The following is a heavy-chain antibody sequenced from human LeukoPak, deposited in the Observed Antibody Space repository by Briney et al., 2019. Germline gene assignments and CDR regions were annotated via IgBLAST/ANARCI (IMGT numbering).Heavy chain of an antibody. J-gene: IGHJ4*02. CDR3: ARRSYSSGFYYFDY. CDR1: GGSITSYY. CDR2: IYYSGST. Sequence: PSETLSLTCTVSGGSITSYYWSWIRQSPGEGLEWIGYIYYSGSTNYNPSLKSRVTISVDTSKNQFSLKLSSVTAADTAVYYCARRSYSSGFYYFDYWGQGTLVTVSS. D-gene: IGHD6-25*01. V-gene: IGHV4-59*08.